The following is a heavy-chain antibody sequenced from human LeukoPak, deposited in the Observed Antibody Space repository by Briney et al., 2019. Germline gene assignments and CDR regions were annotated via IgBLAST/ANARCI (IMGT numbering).Heavy chain of an antibody. V-gene: IGHV1-18*01. Sequence: GASVKVSCKASGYTFTSYGISWVRQAPGQGLEWMGWISAYNGNTNYAQKLQGRVTMATDTSTSTAYMELRSLRSDDTAVYYCASLGGYYRDYYYMDVWGKGTTVTVSS. D-gene: IGHD3-22*01. CDR1: GYTFTSYG. J-gene: IGHJ6*03. CDR3: ASLGGYYRDYYYMDV. CDR2: ISAYNGNT.